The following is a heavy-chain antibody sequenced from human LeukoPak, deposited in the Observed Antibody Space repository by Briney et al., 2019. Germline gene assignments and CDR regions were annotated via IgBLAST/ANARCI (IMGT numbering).Heavy chain of an antibody. CDR2: IYYSGST. Sequence: SETLSLTCTVSGGSISSYSWSWIRQPPGKGLEGIRYIYYSGSTNYNPSLKSRVTISVDTSKNPFSMKLSSVTAADTAVYYCARAGGWFDAFDIWGQGTMVTVSS. CDR1: GGSISSYS. J-gene: IGHJ3*02. D-gene: IGHD3-10*01. CDR3: ARAGGWFDAFDI. V-gene: IGHV4-59*01.